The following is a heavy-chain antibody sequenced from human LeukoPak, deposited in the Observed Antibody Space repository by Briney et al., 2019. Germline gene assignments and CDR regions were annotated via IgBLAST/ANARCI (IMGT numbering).Heavy chain of an antibody. CDR1: GYSISSGYY. V-gene: IGHV4-38-2*01. CDR3: ARAKYCYAASGFDY. J-gene: IGHJ4*02. Sequence: PSETLSLTCAVSGYSISSGYYWGWIRQPPGKGLEWIGSIYHSGSTYYNPSLKSRVTISVDTSKNQFSLKLSSVTAADTAVYYCARAKYCYAASGFDYWGQGTLVTVSS. CDR2: IYHSGST. D-gene: IGHD2-2*01.